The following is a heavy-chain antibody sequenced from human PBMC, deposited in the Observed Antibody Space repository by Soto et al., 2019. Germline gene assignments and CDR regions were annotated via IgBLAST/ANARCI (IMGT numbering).Heavy chain of an antibody. V-gene: IGHV4-30-2*01. CDR3: ARFREAIGGMDV. CDR1: GDSISSAGYS. J-gene: IGHJ6*02. CDR2: IYHSGST. Sequence: PSGSLSLTCAVSGDSISSAGYSWSWIRQPPGKGLEWIGYIYHSGSTYYNPSLKSRVTITVDRSKKQFSLKLSSVTAADTAVYYCARFREAIGGMDVWGQGTTVTVSS.